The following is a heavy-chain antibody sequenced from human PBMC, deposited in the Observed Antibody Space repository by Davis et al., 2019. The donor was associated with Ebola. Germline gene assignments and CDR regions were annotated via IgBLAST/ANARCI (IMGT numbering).Heavy chain of an antibody. CDR3: AKGHVILNLWGFDY. CDR1: AFPSSSNV. Sequence: PSESLSLTCGASAFPSSSNVMRRILRTPEKGVEWVSGIRRSGGSTYYADSVKGRFTIYRDNSKNTLYLQMNSLRAEDTAVYYCAKGHVILNLWGFDYWGQGTLVTVSS. CDR2: IRRSGGST. V-gene: IGHV3-23*01. J-gene: IGHJ4*02. D-gene: IGHD3-9*01.